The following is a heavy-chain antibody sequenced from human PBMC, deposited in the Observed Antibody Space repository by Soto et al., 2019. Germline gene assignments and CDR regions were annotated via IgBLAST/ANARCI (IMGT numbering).Heavy chain of an antibody. V-gene: IGHV4-38-2*02. CDR2: IYRSGNT. D-gene: IGHD3-3*02. CDR3: ARGPPIVASPTSFYNWFEP. J-gene: IGHJ5*02. Sequence: SETLSLTCTVPGYSVSSGFYWVWMRHPPGKGLEWIGSIYRSGNTYYNPSLKSRVAISIDPSKSHFSLKMNSVTAADTAVYYCARGPPIVASPTSFYNWFEPWGQGTLVTVSS. CDR1: GYSVSSGFY.